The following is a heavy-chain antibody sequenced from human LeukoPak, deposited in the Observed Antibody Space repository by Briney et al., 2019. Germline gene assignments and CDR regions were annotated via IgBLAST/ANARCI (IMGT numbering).Heavy chain of an antibody. CDR3: TRPGTIAYDFWSGYYYDP. V-gene: IGHV3-73*01. J-gene: IGHJ5*02. CDR2: IRSKANSYAT. D-gene: IGHD3-3*01. Sequence: PGGSLRLSCAASGFTFSGSAMHWVRQASGKGLEWVGRIRSKANSYATAYAASVKGRFTISRDDSKNTAYLQMNSLKTEDTAVYYCTRPGTIAYDFWSGYYYDPWGQGTLVTVSS. CDR1: GFTFSGSA.